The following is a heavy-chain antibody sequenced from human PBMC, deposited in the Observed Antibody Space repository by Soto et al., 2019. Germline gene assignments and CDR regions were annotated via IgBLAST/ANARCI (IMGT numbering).Heavy chain of an antibody. D-gene: IGHD3-10*01. CDR3: ARDRDYYGSGSFDY. J-gene: IGHJ4*02. CDR1: GFTFSSYA. Sequence: QVQLVESGGGVVQPGRSLRLSCAASGFTFSSYAMHWVRQAPGKGLEWVAVISYDGSNKYYADSVKGRFTISRDNSKNTLYLQMNSLRAEDTAVYYCARDRDYYGSGSFDYWGQGTLVTVSS. CDR2: ISYDGSNK. V-gene: IGHV3-30-3*01.